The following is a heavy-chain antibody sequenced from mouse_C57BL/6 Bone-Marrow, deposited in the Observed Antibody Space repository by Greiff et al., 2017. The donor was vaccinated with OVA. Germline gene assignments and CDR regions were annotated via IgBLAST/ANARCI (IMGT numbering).Heavy chain of an antibody. D-gene: IGHD2-3*01. CDR3: ATFYDQDYFDY. V-gene: IGHV1-7*01. CDR2: INPSSGYT. J-gene: IGHJ2*01. Sequence: VQRVESGAELAKPGASVKLSCKASGYTFTSYWMHWVKQRPGQGLEWIGYINPSSGYTKYNQKFKDKATLTADKSSSTAYMQLSSLTYEDSAVYYCATFYDQDYFDYWGQGTTLTVSS. CDR1: GYTFTSYW.